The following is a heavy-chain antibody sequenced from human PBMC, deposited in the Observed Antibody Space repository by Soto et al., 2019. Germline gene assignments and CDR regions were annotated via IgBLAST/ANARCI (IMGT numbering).Heavy chain of an antibody. CDR2: FSGGT. D-gene: IGHD1-1*01. CDR1: GFTFSSYA. J-gene: IGHJ6*02. CDR3: AKSLSRTDYGVDV. Sequence: PGGSLRLSCAASGFTFSSYAMTWVRQAPGKGLEWVSSFSGGTYYADSVKGRFTISRDNSNDTLYLQMNSLRAEDTAIYFCAKSLSRTDYGVDVWGQGTTVTAP. V-gene: IGHV3-23*01.